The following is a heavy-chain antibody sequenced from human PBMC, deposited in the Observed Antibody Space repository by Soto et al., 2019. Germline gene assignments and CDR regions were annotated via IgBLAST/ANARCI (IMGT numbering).Heavy chain of an antibody. CDR2: IKQDGSEK. CDR1: GFTFSSYW. CDR3: ARFYFYSSGYLPSPYYYYYGMDV. D-gene: IGHD3-22*01. V-gene: IGHV3-7*04. J-gene: IGHJ6*02. Sequence: GGSLRLSCAASGFTFSSYWMSWVRQAPGKGLEWVANIKQDGSEKYYVDSVKGRITISRDNAKNSLYLQMNSLRAEDTAVYYCARFYFYSSGYLPSPYYYYYGMDVWGQGTTVTVSS.